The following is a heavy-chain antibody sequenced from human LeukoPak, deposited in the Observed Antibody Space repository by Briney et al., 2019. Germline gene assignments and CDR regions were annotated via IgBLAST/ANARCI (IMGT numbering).Heavy chain of an antibody. J-gene: IGHJ3*02. CDR3: ARGRYNRFSCSSTSCYLDAFDI. Sequence: SETLSLTCAVHGGSFSGYYWSWIRQPPGKGLEWIGEINHSGSTNYNPSLKSRVTISVDTSKNQFSLKLSSVTAADTAVYYCARGRYNRFSCSSTSCYLDAFDIWGQGTMVTVSS. V-gene: IGHV4-34*01. CDR1: GGSFSGYY. CDR2: INHSGST. D-gene: IGHD2-2*01.